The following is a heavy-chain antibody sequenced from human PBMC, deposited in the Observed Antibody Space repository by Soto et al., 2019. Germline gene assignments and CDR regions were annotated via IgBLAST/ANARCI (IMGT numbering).Heavy chain of an antibody. Sequence: SETLSLTCTVSGGSISSSSYYWGWIRQPPGKGLEWIGSIYYSGSTYYNPSLKSRVTISVDTSKNQFSLKLSSVTAADTAVYYCARHRELLVPYFDYWGQGTLVTVSS. J-gene: IGHJ4*02. CDR3: ARHRELLVPYFDY. V-gene: IGHV4-39*01. CDR2: IYYSGST. D-gene: IGHD1-26*01. CDR1: GGSISSSSYY.